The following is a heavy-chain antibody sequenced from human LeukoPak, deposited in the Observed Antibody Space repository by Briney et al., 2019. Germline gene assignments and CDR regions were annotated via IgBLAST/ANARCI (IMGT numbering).Heavy chain of an antibody. D-gene: IGHD1-26*01. CDR3: AREWVSGYYYGMDV. V-gene: IGHV1-46*01. J-gene: IGHJ6*02. Sequence: ASVKVSCKVSGYTLTSYYMHWVRQAPGQGLEWMGIINPSGGSTSSAQKFQGRVTMTRDTSTSTVYMELRSLRSEDTADYYCAREWVSGYYYGMDVWGQGTTVTVSS. CDR2: INPSGGST. CDR1: GYTLTSYY.